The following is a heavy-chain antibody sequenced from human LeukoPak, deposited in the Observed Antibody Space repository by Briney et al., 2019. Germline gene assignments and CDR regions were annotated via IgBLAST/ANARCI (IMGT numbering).Heavy chain of an antibody. CDR2: IYPGDPDI. J-gene: IGHJ4*02. Sequence: GESLKISCKSSGYSFTSYWIGWVRQMPGKGLEWMGIIYPGDPDIRYSPSFRGQVTISTDKSTSTAYLQWSSLKASDTAMYYCARHRGSYSYDYWGQGTLVTVSS. D-gene: IGHD1-26*01. V-gene: IGHV5-51*01. CDR3: ARHRGSYSYDY. CDR1: GYSFTSYW.